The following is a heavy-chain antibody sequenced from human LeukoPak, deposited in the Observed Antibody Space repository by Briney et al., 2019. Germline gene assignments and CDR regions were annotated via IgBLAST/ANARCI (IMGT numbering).Heavy chain of an antibody. J-gene: IGHJ6*03. D-gene: IGHD1-26*01. V-gene: IGHV3-20*04. Sequence: PGGSLRLSCAASGFTFDDYGMSWVRQAPGKGLEWVSGINWNGGSTGYADSVKGRFTISRDNAKNSLYLQMNSLRAEDTAVYYCCTWAYYYYMDVWGKGTTVTVSS. CDR1: GFTFDDYG. CDR2: INWNGGST. CDR3: CTWAYYYYMDV.